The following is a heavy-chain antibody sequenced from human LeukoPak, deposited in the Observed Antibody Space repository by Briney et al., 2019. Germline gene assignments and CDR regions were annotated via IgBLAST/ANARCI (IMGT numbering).Heavy chain of an antibody. V-gene: IGHV3-30*02. D-gene: IGHD2-21*02. CDR3: AKDKATAQEGLFDY. Sequence: PGGSLRLSCAASGFTFSSYGTQWVRQAPGKGLEWVAFIRFDGSNKNYADSVKGRFTISRDNSKNTLYLQMNSLRPEDTAVYYCAKDKATAQEGLFDYWGQGTLVTVSS. CDR1: GFTFSSYG. J-gene: IGHJ4*02. CDR2: IRFDGSNK.